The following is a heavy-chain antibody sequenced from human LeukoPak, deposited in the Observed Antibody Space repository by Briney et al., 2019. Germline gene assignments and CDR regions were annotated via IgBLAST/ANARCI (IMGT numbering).Heavy chain of an antibody. J-gene: IGHJ5*02. Sequence: ASVTVSCKASGYTFTGHYMHWVRQAPGQGLEWMGWINPNSGGTNYAQKFQGRVTMTRDTSISTAYMELSRLRSDDTAVYYCARSTRSRIWFVAWGQGTLVTVSS. CDR2: INPNSGGT. V-gene: IGHV1-2*02. CDR3: ARSTRSRIWFVA. CDR1: GYTFTGHY. D-gene: IGHD2-15*01.